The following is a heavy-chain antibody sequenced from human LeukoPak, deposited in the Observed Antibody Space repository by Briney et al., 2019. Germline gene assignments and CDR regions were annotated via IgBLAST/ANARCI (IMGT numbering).Heavy chain of an antibody. J-gene: IGHJ4*02. CDR1: GFTFSSYA. Sequence: GGSLRLSCAASGFTFSSYAMSWVRQAPGKGLEWVSTISGSGSSTYYADSVKGRFTISRDNSKNTLYLQMNSLRVEDTAIYYCAKGASVWYMSECDHWGQGTLVTVSS. D-gene: IGHD6-19*01. CDR2: ISGSGSST. V-gene: IGHV3-23*01. CDR3: AKGASVWYMSECDH.